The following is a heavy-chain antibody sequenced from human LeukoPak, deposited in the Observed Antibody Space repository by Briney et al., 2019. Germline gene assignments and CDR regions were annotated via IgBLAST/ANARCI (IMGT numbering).Heavy chain of an antibody. J-gene: IGHJ6*02. CDR3: TRDLVAGTRYYYYYGMDV. CDR1: GFTFGDYA. Sequence: PGGSLRLSCTASGFTFGDYAMSWFRQAPGKGLEWVGFIRSEAYGGTTEYAASVKGRFTISRDDSKSIAYLQMNSLKTEDTAVYYCTRDLVAGTRYYYYYGMDVWGQGTTVTVSS. D-gene: IGHD6-19*01. V-gene: IGHV3-49*03. CDR2: IRSEAYGGTT.